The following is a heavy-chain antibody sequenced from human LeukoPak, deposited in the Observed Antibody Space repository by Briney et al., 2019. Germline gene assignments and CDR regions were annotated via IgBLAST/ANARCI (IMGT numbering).Heavy chain of an antibody. CDR1: GFTFSSYW. CDR2: IKQDGSEK. CDR3: ARDWGERYFDWLLSTDDY. J-gene: IGHJ4*02. V-gene: IGHV3-7*01. D-gene: IGHD3-9*01. Sequence: PGGSLRLSCAASGFTFSSYWMSWVRQAPGKGLEWVANIKQDGSEKYYVDSVKGRFTISRDNAKNSLYLQMNSLRAEDTAVYYCARDWGERYFDWLLSTDDYWGLGTLVTVSS.